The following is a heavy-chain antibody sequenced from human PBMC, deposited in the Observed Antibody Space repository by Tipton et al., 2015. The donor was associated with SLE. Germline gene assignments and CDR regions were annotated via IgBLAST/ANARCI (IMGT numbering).Heavy chain of an antibody. D-gene: IGHD6-13*01. CDR3: AKDVAGAVARAFDI. CDR1: GFTFSSYE. CDR2: ISSSGSTI. Sequence: GSLRLSCAASGFTFSSYEMNWVRQAPGKGLEWVSYISSSGSTIYYADSVKGRFTISRDNAKNSLYLQMNSLRAEDTALYYCAKDVAGAVARAFDIWGQGTMVTVSS. J-gene: IGHJ3*02. V-gene: IGHV3-48*03.